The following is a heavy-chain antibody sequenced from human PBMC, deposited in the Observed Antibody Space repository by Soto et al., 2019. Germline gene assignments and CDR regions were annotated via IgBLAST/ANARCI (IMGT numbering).Heavy chain of an antibody. Sequence: ASVKVSCKASGGTFSSYAISWVRQAPGQGLEWMGGIIPIFGTANYAQKFQGRVTITADESTSTAYMELSSLRSEDTAVYYCARGAAAVMSYYYYYGMEVWGQGTTVTVS. CDR3: ARGAAAVMSYYYYYGMEV. J-gene: IGHJ6*02. V-gene: IGHV1-69*13. D-gene: IGHD6-13*01. CDR2: IIPIFGTA. CDR1: GGTFSSYA.